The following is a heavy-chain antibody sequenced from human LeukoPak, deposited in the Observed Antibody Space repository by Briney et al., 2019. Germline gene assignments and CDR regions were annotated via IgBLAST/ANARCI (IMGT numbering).Heavy chain of an antibody. Sequence: SETLSLTCTVSGASLSGYFWSWIRQSPGKGLEWIGYIYYSGDTNYNPSLKSRVTISVDTSKNQFSLKLRSVTAADTAVYYCERHVLGSESYFDYWGQGTLFTVSS. V-gene: IGHV4-59*08. D-gene: IGHD3-16*01. CDR1: GASLSGYF. CDR3: ERHVLGSESYFDY. CDR2: IYYSGDT. J-gene: IGHJ4*02.